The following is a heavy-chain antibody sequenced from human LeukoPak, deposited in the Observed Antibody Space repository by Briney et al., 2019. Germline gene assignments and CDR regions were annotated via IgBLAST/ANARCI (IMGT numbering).Heavy chain of an antibody. J-gene: IGHJ4*02. CDR2: IYYSGST. CDR3: AKVDGYSSSWSFDY. D-gene: IGHD6-13*01. V-gene: IGHV4-39*07. Sequence: SETLSLTCTVSGGSISGSSYYWGWIRQPPGKGLEWIGSIYYSGSTYYNPSLKSRVTISVDRSKNQFSLKLSSVTAADTAVYYCAKVDGYSSSWSFDYWGQGTLVTVSS. CDR1: GGSISGSSYY.